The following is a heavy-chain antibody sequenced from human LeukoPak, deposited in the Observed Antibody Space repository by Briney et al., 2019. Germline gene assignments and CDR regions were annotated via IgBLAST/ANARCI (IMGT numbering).Heavy chain of an antibody. D-gene: IGHD2-15*01. CDR1: GFIFSSYW. J-gene: IGHJ4*02. CDR2: INNDGRST. V-gene: IGHV3-74*01. CDR3: ARDWDIVVVVAAKGGLGY. Sequence: GGSLRLSCTASGFIFSSYWMHWVRQAPGKGLVWVSRINNDGRSTTYADSVKSRFTISRNNSKDTLYLQMNSLRAEDTAVYYCARDWDIVVVVAAKGGLGYWGQGTLVTVSS.